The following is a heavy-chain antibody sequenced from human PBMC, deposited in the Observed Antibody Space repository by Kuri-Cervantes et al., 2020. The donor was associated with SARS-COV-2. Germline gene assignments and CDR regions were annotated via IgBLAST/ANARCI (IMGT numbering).Heavy chain of an antibody. D-gene: IGHD7-27*01. CDR2: ISAYNGNT. V-gene: IGHV1-18*01. CDR1: GYTFTSYG. Sequence: GESLKISCKASGYTFTSYGISWVRQAPGQGLEWMGWISAYNGNTNYAQKPQGRVTMTTDTSTSTAYMELRSLRSDDTAVYYCARLWGTNDAFDIWGQGTMVTVSS. CDR3: ARLWGTNDAFDI. J-gene: IGHJ3*02.